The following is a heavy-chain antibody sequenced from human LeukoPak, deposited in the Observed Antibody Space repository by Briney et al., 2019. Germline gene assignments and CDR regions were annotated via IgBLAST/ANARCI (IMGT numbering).Heavy chain of an antibody. V-gene: IGHV3-30*04. D-gene: IGHD6-13*01. Sequence: GRSLRLSCAASGFTFSSYAMHWVRQAPGKGLEWVAVISYDGGNKYYADSVKGRFTISRDNSKNTLYLQMNSLRAEDTAVYYCARSSSWCGSSWGQGTLVTVSS. CDR2: ISYDGGNK. CDR3: ARSSSWCGSS. CDR1: GFTFSSYA. J-gene: IGHJ4*02.